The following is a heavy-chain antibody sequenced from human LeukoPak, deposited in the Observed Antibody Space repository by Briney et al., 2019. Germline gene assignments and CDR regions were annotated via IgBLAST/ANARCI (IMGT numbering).Heavy chain of an antibody. CDR3: ARLLAAAGNTYYFDY. V-gene: IGHV1-3*01. D-gene: IGHD6-13*01. CDR2: TNAGNGNT. Sequence: GASVKVSCKASGYTFTSYAMHWVRQAPGQRLEWMGWTNAGNGNTKYSQKFQGRVTITRDTSASTAYMELSSLRSEDTAVYYCARLLAAAGNTYYFDYWGQGTLVTVSS. CDR1: GYTFTSYA. J-gene: IGHJ4*02.